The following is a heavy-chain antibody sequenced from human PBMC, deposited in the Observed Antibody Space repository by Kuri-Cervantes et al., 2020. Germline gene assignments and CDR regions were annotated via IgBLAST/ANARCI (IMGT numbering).Heavy chain of an antibody. CDR2: IYYSGST. CDR3: ARDRVGYYYGSGSPWTNYYYGMDV. Sequence: SETLSLTCTVSGGSISSSSYYWGWIRQPPGKGLEWIGSIYYSGSTNYNPSLKSRVTISVDTSKNQFSLKLSSVTAADTAVYYCARDRVGYYYGSGSPWTNYYYGMDVWGQGTTVTVSS. V-gene: IGHV4-39*07. CDR1: GGSISSSSYY. J-gene: IGHJ6*02. D-gene: IGHD3-10*01.